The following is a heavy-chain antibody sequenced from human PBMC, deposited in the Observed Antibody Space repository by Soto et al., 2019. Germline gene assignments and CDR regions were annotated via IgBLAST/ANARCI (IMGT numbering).Heavy chain of an antibody. CDR1: GGSVSSGSYY. D-gene: IGHD3-10*01. V-gene: IGHV4-61*01. CDR2: IYYSGST. J-gene: IGHJ4*02. CDR3: ARGHLYYYGSGSYYFDY. Sequence: KISETLSLTCTASGGSVSSGSYYWSWIRQPPGKGLEWIGYIYYSGSTNYNPSLKSRVTISVDTSKNQFSLKLSSVTAADTAVYYCARGHLYYYGSGSYYFDYWGQGTLVTVSS.